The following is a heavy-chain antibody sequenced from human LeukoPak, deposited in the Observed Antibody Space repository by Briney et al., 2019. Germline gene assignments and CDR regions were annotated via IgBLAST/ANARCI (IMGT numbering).Heavy chain of an antibody. CDR3: ARDSSGYQ. J-gene: IGHJ4*02. CDR1: GFTFSTYW. CDR2: IKEDGSEK. Sequence: GGSLRLSCAASGFTFSTYWMSWVRQAPGKGLEWVANIKEDGSEKYYGDSVKGRFTISRDNAKNPLYLEMNSLRVEDTAVHYCARDSSGYQWGQGTLVTVSS. D-gene: IGHD3-22*01. V-gene: IGHV3-7*01.